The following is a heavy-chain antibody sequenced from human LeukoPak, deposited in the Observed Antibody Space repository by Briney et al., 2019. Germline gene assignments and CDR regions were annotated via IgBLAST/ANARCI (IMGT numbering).Heavy chain of an antibody. Sequence: GASVKVSCKASGGTFSSYAISWVRQAPGQGLEWMGGIIPILGTANYAQKFQGRVTITTDESTSTAYMELSSLRSEDTAVYYCASGPKLRLDDIVVVPAAKLYYYYMDVWGKGTTVTVSS. CDR2: IIPILGTA. CDR3: ASGPKLRLDDIVVVPAAKLYYYYMDV. CDR1: GGTFSSYA. V-gene: IGHV1-69*05. D-gene: IGHD2-2*01. J-gene: IGHJ6*03.